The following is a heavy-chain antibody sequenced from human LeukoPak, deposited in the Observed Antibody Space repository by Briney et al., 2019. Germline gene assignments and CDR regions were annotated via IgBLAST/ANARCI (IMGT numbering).Heavy chain of an antibody. CDR3: AKSGYNRFDY. D-gene: IGHD5-24*01. J-gene: IGHJ4*02. CDR1: GFSFSSYA. V-gene: IGHV3-23*01. Sequence: GGSLRLSCAASGFSFSSYAMSWVRQAPGKGLEWVSSFSGSGGSTYYADSVKGRFTISRDNSKNTLYLQMISLRAEDTAVYYCAKSGYNRFDYWGQGTLLTVSS. CDR2: FSGSGGST.